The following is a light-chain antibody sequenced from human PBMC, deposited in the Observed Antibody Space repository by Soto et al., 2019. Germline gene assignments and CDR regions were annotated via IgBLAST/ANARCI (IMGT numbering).Light chain of an antibody. V-gene: IGKV1-39*01. J-gene: IGKJ1*01. CDR1: QTITHR. CDR3: QQSYSTPWT. CDR2: PAS. Sequence: ENQTITHRLAWYQQQXRKALKLLTYPASXLKSGVSSRFTASGSATDFTLTISSLQPEHFATYSCQQSYSTPWTLGQGTKVEIK.